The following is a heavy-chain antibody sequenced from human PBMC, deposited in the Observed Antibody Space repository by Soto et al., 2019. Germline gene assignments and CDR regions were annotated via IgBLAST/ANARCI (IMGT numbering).Heavy chain of an antibody. CDR1: GGSISSSNW. CDR3: ARHNYDSSGTAVDV. J-gene: IGHJ6*02. D-gene: IGHD3-22*01. V-gene: IGHV4-4*02. CDR2: IYHSGST. Sequence: PSETLSLTCAVSGGSISSSNWWSWVRQPPGKGLEWIGEIYHSGSTNYNPSLKSRVTISVDKSKNQFSLKLSSVTAADTAVYYCARHNYDSSGTAVDVWGQGTTVTVSS.